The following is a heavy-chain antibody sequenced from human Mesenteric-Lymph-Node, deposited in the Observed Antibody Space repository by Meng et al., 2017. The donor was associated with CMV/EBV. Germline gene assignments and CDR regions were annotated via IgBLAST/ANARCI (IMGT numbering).Heavy chain of an antibody. CDR3: AAEIAAAGNY. Sequence: SETLSLTCTGSGGSTSSTSSFWAWIRQPPGKGLEWIGSIYYSGNTYYNPSLKSRLTISVDTSQNQFSLKLSSVTAADTAVYYCAAEIAAAGNYWGQGTLVTVSS. J-gene: IGHJ4*02. CDR1: GGSTSSTSSF. V-gene: IGHV4-39*01. CDR2: IYYSGNT. D-gene: IGHD6-13*01.